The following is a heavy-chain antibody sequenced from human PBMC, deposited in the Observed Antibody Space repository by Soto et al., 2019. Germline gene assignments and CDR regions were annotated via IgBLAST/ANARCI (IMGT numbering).Heavy chain of an antibody. V-gene: IGHV4-59*08. D-gene: IGHD2-15*01. Sequence: HVQLQESGPGLVQPSETLSLTCTVSGDSIGGYYWNWIRQTPGEGLGWIGFIYYTGYTYYNPSLQSRVTLSVDTSKNRFSLNLTSVTAADTAMYYCARHGSRDVVRFDYWGQGILVSVSS. J-gene: IGHJ4*02. CDR3: ARHGSRDVVRFDY. CDR2: IYYTGYT. CDR1: GDSIGGYY.